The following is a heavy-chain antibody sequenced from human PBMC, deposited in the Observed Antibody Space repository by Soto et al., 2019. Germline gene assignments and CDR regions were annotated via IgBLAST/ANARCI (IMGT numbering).Heavy chain of an antibody. D-gene: IGHD3-22*01. J-gene: IGHJ6*02. V-gene: IGHV3-53*01. CDR2: IYSGGIT. CDR1: GFTVSSNY. Sequence: GGSLRLSCAASGFTVSSNYMSWVRQAPGKGLEWVSVIYSGGITYYADSVKGRFTISRDNSKNTLYLQMNSLRAEDTAVYYCARDMIVVAEGHYYYYGMDVWGQGSTVTV. CDR3: ARDMIVVAEGHYYYYGMDV.